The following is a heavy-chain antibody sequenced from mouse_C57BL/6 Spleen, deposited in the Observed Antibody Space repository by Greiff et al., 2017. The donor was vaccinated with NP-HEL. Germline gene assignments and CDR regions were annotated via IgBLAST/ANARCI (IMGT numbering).Heavy chain of an antibody. CDR2: INYDGSST. CDR1: GFTFSDYY. D-gene: IGHD1-1*01. CDR3: AREGNYGSSKEYAMDY. J-gene: IGHJ4*01. V-gene: IGHV5-16*01. Sequence: EVKLMESEGGLVQPGSSMKLSCTASGFTFSDYYMAWVRQVPEKGLEWVANINYDGSSTYYLDSLKSRFIISRDNAKNILYLQMSSLKSEDTATYYCAREGNYGSSKEYAMDYWGQGTSVTVSS.